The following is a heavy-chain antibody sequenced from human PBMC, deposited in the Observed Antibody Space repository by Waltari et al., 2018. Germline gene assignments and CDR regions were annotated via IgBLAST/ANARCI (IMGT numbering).Heavy chain of an antibody. J-gene: IGHJ5*01. CDR1: GVTFNNYA. CDR3: ASALVNSGWYPAADS. CDR2: IIPKFGLA. Sequence: QLQLVQSGAEVKKPGSSLKVSCKTSGVTFNNYAFSWVRQAPGQGLEWMGGIIPKFGLANYAQKFQGRVTLIADKSTATVYMELRSLTSEDTAVYHCASALVNSGWYPAADSWGQGTLVIVSS. D-gene: IGHD6-19*01. V-gene: IGHV1-69*17.